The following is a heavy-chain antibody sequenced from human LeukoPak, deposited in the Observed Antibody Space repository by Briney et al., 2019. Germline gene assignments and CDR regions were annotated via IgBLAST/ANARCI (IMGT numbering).Heavy chain of an antibody. J-gene: IGHJ5*02. CDR3: AHKSTISFPFDP. V-gene: IGHV2-5*02. D-gene: IGHD2-2*01. Sequence: SGPTLVKPTQTLTLTCTFSGLSLSTSGVGVGWIRQPPGKALEWLALVYWDDDKRYSPSLKSRLTITKDTSKNQVVLTMTNMDPVDTATYYCAHKSTISFPFDPWGQGTLVTVSS. CDR1: GLSLSTSGVG. CDR2: VYWDDDK.